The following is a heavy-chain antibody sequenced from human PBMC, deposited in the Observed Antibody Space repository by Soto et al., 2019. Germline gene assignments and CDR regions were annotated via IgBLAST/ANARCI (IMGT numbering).Heavy chain of an antibody. CDR1: GGSIGSSTDY. CDR2: IYYSGNT. J-gene: IGHJ1*01. Sequence: QLQLQESGPGLVKPSETLSLTCTVSGGSIGSSTDYWGWIRQPPGKGLEWIGSIYYSGNTYYNPSLKRRVTTSVDTSKNQFSLKMSSVTAADTAMYYCARTVGVAGIAEFFQHWGQGTLVTVSS. D-gene: IGHD1-26*01. V-gene: IGHV4-39*01. CDR3: ARTVGVAGIAEFFQH.